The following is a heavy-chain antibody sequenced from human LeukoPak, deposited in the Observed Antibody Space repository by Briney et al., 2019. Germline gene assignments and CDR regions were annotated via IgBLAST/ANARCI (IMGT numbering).Heavy chain of an antibody. Sequence: SETLSLTCAVSGGSISSGGYSWSWIRQPPGKGLEWIGYIYHSGSTYYNPSLKSRVTISVDRSKNQFSLKLSSVTAADTAVYYCASLYYDYVWGSYPNDAFDIWGQGTMVTVSS. J-gene: IGHJ3*02. CDR3: ASLYYDYVWGSYPNDAFDI. CDR2: IYHSGST. V-gene: IGHV4-30-2*01. D-gene: IGHD3-16*02. CDR1: GGSISSGGYS.